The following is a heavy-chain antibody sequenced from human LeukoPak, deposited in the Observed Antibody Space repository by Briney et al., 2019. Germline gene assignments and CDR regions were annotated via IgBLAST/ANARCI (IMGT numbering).Heavy chain of an antibody. J-gene: IGHJ4*02. D-gene: IGHD1-7*01. CDR1: GYTFTSYD. Sequence: ASVKVSCKASGYTFTSYDINWVRQATGQGLEWMGWMNPNSGNTGYAQKFQGRVTITRNNSISTAYMELSSLRSEDTAVYYCARGAMGLLDFDYWGQGTLVTVSS. V-gene: IGHV1-8*03. CDR2: MNPNSGNT. CDR3: ARGAMGLLDFDY.